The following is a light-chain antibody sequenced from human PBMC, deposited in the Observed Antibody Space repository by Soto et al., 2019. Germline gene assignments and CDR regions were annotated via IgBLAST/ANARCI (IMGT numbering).Light chain of an antibody. J-gene: IGKJ2*01. V-gene: IGKV2-30*01. Sequence: DVVMTQSPLSLTVTLGQPASISCRSSLSPVYSDGNTYLNWFQQRPGQSPRRLIYQVSNRDSGVPDRVSGSGSCTDFTLKISTVEAEDIGVYYCMQSTHWPYTFGQGTKLEIK. CDR1: LSPVYSDGNTY. CDR2: QVS. CDR3: MQSTHWPYT.